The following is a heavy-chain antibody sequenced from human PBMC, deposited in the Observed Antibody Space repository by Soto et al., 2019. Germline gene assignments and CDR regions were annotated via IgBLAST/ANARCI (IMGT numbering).Heavy chain of an antibody. V-gene: IGHV1-69*13. J-gene: IGHJ6*02. CDR2: IIPIFGTA. D-gene: IGHD3-3*01. Sequence: SVKVSCKASGGTFSSYAISWVRQAPGQGLEWMGGIIPIFGTANYAQKFQGRVTITADESTSTAYMELSSLRSEDTAVYYCARSLRYYDFWSGPYYYYGMDVWGQGTTVAFSS. CDR1: GGTFSSYA. CDR3: ARSLRYYDFWSGPYYYYGMDV.